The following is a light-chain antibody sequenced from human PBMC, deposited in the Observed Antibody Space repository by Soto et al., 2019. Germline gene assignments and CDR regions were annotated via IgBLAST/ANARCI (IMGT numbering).Light chain of an antibody. CDR2: DAS. CDR1: QSVSRY. J-gene: IGKJ4*01. V-gene: IGKV3D-20*01. Sequence: EIVVTQSPGTISLSPGERTTLSCGASQSVSRYLAWYQQKPGLAPRLLIYDASTRATGIPDRFSGSGSGTDFTLTISRLEPEDFAVYYCQKYSSLPLTFGGGTEVDI. CDR3: QKYSSLPLT.